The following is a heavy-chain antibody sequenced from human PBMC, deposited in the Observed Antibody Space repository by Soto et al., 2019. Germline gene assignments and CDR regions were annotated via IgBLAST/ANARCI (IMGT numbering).Heavy chain of an antibody. J-gene: IGHJ6*02. CDR3: AKDMVAARRKMNYYYYGMDV. Sequence: GGSLRLSCAASGFTFDDYTMHWVRQAPGKGLEWVSLISWDGGSTYYADSVKGRFTISRDNSKNSLYLQMNSLRTEDTALYYCAKDMVAARRKMNYYYYGMDVWGQGTTVTVSS. CDR2: ISWDGGST. CDR1: GFTFDDYT. D-gene: IGHD6-6*01. V-gene: IGHV3-43*01.